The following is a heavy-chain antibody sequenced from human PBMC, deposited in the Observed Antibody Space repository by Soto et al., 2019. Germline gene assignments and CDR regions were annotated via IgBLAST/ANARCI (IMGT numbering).Heavy chain of an antibody. J-gene: IGHJ4*02. CDR1: GFSFSNYG. D-gene: IGHD4-17*01. Sequence: QVQLVESGGGVVQPGRSLRLSCEASGFSFSNYGMHWVRQAPGKGLEWVAVLPNDGHYQYYTDSVKGRFTISREKSNNILYLQMNSLRAEDTAVYYCVRDDDYEGNGLDYWGQGILVTVSS. V-gene: IGHV3-33*01. CDR2: LPNDGHYQ. CDR3: VRDDDYEGNGLDY.